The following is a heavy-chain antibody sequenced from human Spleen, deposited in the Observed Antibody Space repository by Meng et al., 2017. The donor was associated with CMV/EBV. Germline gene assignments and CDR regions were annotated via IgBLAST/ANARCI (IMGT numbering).Heavy chain of an antibody. Sequence: SGPTLVNPTQTRTLTCTFSGFSLGTSGVGVGWIRQPPGKALECLAFIYCNDDKRYSPSLKSSVSITKDTSKSQVVIRMTNMDPVDTATYFCALYTSSWTFDSWGQGTPVTVSS. J-gene: IGHJ4*02. D-gene: IGHD6-13*01. V-gene: IGHV2-5*01. CDR1: GFSLGTSGVG. CDR2: IYCNDDK. CDR3: ALYTSSWTFDS.